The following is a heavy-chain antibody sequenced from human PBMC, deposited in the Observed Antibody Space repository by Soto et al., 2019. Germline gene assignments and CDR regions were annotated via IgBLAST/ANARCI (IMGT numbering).Heavy chain of an antibody. Sequence: SETLSLTCVVSGYSISSGYYWGWIRQPPGKGLEWIGSIYHSGTTYYNPSLKSRVTISVDTSKNQFSLKLISVTAADTAVYYCARIESIGGFGEFLSWLDPWGQGTLVTVSS. J-gene: IGHJ5*02. CDR2: IYHSGTT. CDR3: ARIESIGGFGEFLSWLDP. D-gene: IGHD3-10*01. CDR1: GYSISSGYY. V-gene: IGHV4-38-2*01.